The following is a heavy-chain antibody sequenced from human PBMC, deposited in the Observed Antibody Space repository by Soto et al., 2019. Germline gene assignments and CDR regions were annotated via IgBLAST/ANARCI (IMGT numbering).Heavy chain of an antibody. CDR3: ARERNSGSYPYPDY. D-gene: IGHD3-10*01. J-gene: IGHJ4*02. Sequence: QVQLVQSGAEVKKPGASVKVSCKASGYTFTSYDINWVRQATGQGLEWMGWMNPNSGNTGYAQKFHGIVTMTRNTSISTAYMELSSLRSEDTAVYYCARERNSGSYPYPDYWGQGTLVTVSS. CDR1: GYTFTSYD. V-gene: IGHV1-8*01. CDR2: MNPNSGNT.